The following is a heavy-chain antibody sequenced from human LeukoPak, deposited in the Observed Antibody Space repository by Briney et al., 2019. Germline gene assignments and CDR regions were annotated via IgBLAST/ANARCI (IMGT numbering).Heavy chain of an antibody. D-gene: IGHD5-12*01. V-gene: IGHV4-39*07. Sequence: PSETLSLTCTVSGGSISSSSYYWGWIRQPPGKGLEWIGSIYYSGSTYYNPSLKSRVTISVDTSKNQFSLKLSSVTAADTAVYYCARDVGIVATSDYWGQGTLVTVSS. CDR2: IYYSGST. CDR1: GGSISSSSYY. J-gene: IGHJ4*02. CDR3: ARDVGIVATSDY.